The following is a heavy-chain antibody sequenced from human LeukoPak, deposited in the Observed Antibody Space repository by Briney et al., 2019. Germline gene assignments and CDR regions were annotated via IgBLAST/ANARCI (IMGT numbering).Heavy chain of an antibody. J-gene: IGHJ6*02. V-gene: IGHV3-43*01. CDR1: RFTFDDYT. D-gene: IGHD3-9*01. CDR2: ISWDGGST. Sequence: GGSLRLSCAAYRFTFDDYTMHWVRQAPGKGLEWISLISWDGGSTYYADSVKGRFTISRDNSKNSLYLQMNGLRTEDTALYYCAKCGDILTNYYYGMDLWGQGTTVTVSS. CDR3: AKCGDILTNYYYGMDL.